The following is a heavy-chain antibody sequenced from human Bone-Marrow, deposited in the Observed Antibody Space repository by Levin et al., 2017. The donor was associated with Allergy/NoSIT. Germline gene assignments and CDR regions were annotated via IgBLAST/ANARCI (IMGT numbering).Heavy chain of an antibody. J-gene: IGHJ6*02. D-gene: IGHD5-18*01. V-gene: IGHV1-69*04. Sequence: ASVKVSCKASGGTFSSYAISWVRQAPGQGLEWMGRIIPILGIANYAQKFQGRVTITADKSTSTAYMELSSLRSEDTAVYYCARDFVVPASDTAMVRYYYYYGMDVWGQGTTVTVSS. CDR1: GGTFSSYA. CDR3: ARDFVVPASDTAMVRYYYYYGMDV. CDR2: IIPILGIA.